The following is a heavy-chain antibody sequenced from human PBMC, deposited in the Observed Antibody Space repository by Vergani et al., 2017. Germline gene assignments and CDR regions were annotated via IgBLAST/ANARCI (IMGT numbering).Heavy chain of an antibody. J-gene: IGHJ4*02. V-gene: IGHV4-34*09. CDR3: ARGRCGGDCYRFDY. Sequence: QVQLQESGAGLLKPSETLSLTCAVYGGSFSGYYWSWIRQHPGKGLEWIGYIIYSGSTYYNPSLKSRLTISLDTSKNQFSLKLTSVTAADTAVYYCARGRCGGDCYRFDYWGQGTLVTVSS. CDR2: IIYSGST. CDR1: GGSFSGYY. D-gene: IGHD2-21*02.